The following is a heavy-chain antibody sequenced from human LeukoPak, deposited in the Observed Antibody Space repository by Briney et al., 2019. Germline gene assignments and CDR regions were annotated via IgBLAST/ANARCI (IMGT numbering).Heavy chain of an antibody. Sequence: ASVKVSCKASGGTFSSYAISWVRQAPGQGLEWMGGIIPIFGTANYAQKFQGRVTITADESTSTAYMELSSLRSEDTAVYYCARTQYSSGWLNFDYWGQGTLVTLSS. J-gene: IGHJ4*02. CDR3: ARTQYSSGWLNFDY. V-gene: IGHV1-69*13. CDR1: GGTFSSYA. CDR2: IIPIFGTA. D-gene: IGHD6-19*01.